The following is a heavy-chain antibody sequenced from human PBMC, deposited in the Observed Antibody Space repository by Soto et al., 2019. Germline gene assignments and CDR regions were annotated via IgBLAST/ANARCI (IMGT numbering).Heavy chain of an antibody. Sequence: QVQLVESGGGVVQSGRSLRLSCAASGFTFSSYAMHWVRQAPGKGLEWVAVISYDGSNKYYADSVKGRFTISRDNSKNTLYLQMNSLRAEDTAVYYCARDDLYDYWGQGTLVTVSS. CDR2: ISYDGSNK. V-gene: IGHV3-30-3*01. CDR3: ARDDLYDY. CDR1: GFTFSSYA. D-gene: IGHD2-8*01. J-gene: IGHJ4*02.